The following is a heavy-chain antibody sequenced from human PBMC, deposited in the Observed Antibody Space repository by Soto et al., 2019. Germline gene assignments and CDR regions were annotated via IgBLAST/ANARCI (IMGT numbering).Heavy chain of an antibody. Sequence: EVQLVQSGAEVKKPGESLKISCKGSGYSLTTYWIGWVRQLPGKCLEWMGSIYPGDSAATYSPSCQGQVTISADKSISTAYLQWSRLRASDTAMYYCVGHIGTAAYEWCQGALGSVSS. CDR2: IYPGDSAA. V-gene: IGHV5-51*01. CDR1: GYSLTTYW. CDR3: VGHIGTAAYE. D-gene: IGHD2-21*02. J-gene: IGHJ4*02.